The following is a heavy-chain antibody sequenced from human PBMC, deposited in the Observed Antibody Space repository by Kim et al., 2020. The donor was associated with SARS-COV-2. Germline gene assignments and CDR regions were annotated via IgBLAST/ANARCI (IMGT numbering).Heavy chain of an antibody. CDR3: ARGGLRDYDSSGYYGY. D-gene: IGHD3-22*01. CDR2: INHSGST. CDR1: GGSFSGYY. V-gene: IGHV4-34*01. J-gene: IGHJ4*02. Sequence: SETLSLTCTVYGGSFSGYYWSWIRQPPGKGLEWIGEINHSGSTNYNPSLKSRVTISVDTSKNQFSLKLSSVTAADTAVYYCARGGLRDYDSSGYYGYWGQGPLVTVPS.